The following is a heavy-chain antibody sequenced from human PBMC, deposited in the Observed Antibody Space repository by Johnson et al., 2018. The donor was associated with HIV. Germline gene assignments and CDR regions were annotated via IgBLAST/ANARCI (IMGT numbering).Heavy chain of an antibody. Sequence: VQLVESGGGVVQPGRSLRLSCAASGFTFSSYAMHWVRQAPGKGLEWVAVISYDGSNKYYADSVKGRFPISRDSSKDTLYVQMNSLRGEDTAVYYCARDPDPFREYHGDAFDIWGQGTVVTVSS. J-gene: IGHJ3*02. V-gene: IGHV3-30*04. CDR3: ARDPDPFREYHGDAFDI. D-gene: IGHD3-10*01. CDR2: ISYDGSNK. CDR1: GFTFSSYA.